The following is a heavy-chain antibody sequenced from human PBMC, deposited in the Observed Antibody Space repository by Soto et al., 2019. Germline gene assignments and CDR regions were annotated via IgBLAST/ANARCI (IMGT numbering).Heavy chain of an antibody. CDR2: IIPIFGTA. CDR1: GGTFSSYA. Sequence: QVQLVQSGAEVKKPGSSVKVSCKASGGTFSSYAISWVRQAPGQGLEWMGGIIPIFGTANYAQKFQGRVTITADESTRTAYMGLSSLRSEDTAAYYCARRATVAKMPGWFDPWGQGTLVTVSS. D-gene: IGHD4-17*01. CDR3: ARRATVAKMPGWFDP. V-gene: IGHV1-69*12. J-gene: IGHJ5*02.